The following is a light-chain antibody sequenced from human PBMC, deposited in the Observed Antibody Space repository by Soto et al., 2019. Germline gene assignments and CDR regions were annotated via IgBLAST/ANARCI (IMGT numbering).Light chain of an antibody. CDR2: VVS. J-gene: IGLJ1*01. CDR1: ISDIGAYNY. V-gene: IGLV2-14*03. Sequence: QSALAQPASVSASPGQSITISCTGTISDIGAYNYVSWYQHHPGKAPKLMIYVVSNRPSGVSNRFSGSKSGNTASLTISGLQAEDEADYYCSSYTTSSTYVFGAGTKVTVL. CDR3: SSYTTSSTYV.